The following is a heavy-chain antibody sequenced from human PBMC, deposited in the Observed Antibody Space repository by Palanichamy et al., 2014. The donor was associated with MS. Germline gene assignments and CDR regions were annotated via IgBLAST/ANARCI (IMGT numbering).Heavy chain of an antibody. J-gene: IGHJ4*02. CDR3: VRIYCTSTDCYLDY. Sequence: EYMGNINQGASKTYYADSVKGRFTISRDNAKNSMSLQMNSLRAEDTAVYYCVRIYCTSTDCYLDYWGQGTLVTVSS. D-gene: IGHD2-2*01. V-gene: IGHV3-7*01. CDR2: INQGASKT.